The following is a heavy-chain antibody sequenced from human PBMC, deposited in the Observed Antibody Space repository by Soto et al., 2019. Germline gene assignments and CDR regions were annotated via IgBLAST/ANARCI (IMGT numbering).Heavy chain of an antibody. CDR3: ARNLDANLFGMDV. V-gene: IGHV4-4*02. D-gene: IGHD1-7*01. Sequence: QVQLQESGPGLVKPSGTLSLTCAVSGGSISSGNWWSWIRQSPGKGLQWIGEIYHSEYIHYNPSLNSRVTISLDKSKNQFSLTLSSVSAADTAVYYCARNLDANLFGMDVWGLGTTVTVSS. J-gene: IGHJ6*02. CDR2: IYHSEYI. CDR1: GGSISSGNW.